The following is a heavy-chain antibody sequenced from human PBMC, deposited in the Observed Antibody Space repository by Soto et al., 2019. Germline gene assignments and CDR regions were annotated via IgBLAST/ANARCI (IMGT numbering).Heavy chain of an antibody. CDR1: GYTLTELS. V-gene: IGHV1-24*01. J-gene: IGHJ6*03. CDR3: ATRIASGTANYYYYYMDV. D-gene: IGHD1-1*01. CDR2: FDPEDGET. Sequence: GASVKVSCKVSGYTLTELSMHWVRQAPGKGLEWMGGFDPEDGETIYAQKFQGRVTMTEDTSTDTAYMELSSLRSEDTAVYYCATRIASGTANYYYYYMDVWGKGTTVTVSS.